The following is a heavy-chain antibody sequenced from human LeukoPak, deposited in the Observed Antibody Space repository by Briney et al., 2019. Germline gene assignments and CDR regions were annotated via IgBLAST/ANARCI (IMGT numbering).Heavy chain of an antibody. D-gene: IGHD3-22*01. J-gene: IGHJ6*02. Sequence: ASVKVSCKASGGTFSSYAISWVRQAPGQELEWMGGIIPVFGTANYAQKFQGRVTITADESTSTAYMELSSLRSEDTAVYYCARDADSSGYYRGNGMDVWGQGTTVTVSS. CDR1: GGTFSSYA. CDR2: IIPVFGTA. CDR3: ARDADSSGYYRGNGMDV. V-gene: IGHV1-69*01.